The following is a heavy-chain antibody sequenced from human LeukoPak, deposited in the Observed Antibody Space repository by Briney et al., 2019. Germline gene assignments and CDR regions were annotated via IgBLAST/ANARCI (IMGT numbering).Heavy chain of an antibody. J-gene: IGHJ4*02. Sequence: PGGSLRLSCAASGFTFNTYSMNWVRQAPGKGLEWISYISESSDTIYYADSVKGRFTISRDNAKNSLYLQMNSLRAEDTAVYYCARGKQLVDYWGQGTLVTVSS. CDR2: ISESSDTI. V-gene: IGHV3-48*01. D-gene: IGHD6-6*01. CDR1: GFTFNTYS. CDR3: ARGKQLVDY.